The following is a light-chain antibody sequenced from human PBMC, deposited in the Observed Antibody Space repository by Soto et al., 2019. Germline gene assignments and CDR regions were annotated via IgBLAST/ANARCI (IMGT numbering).Light chain of an antibody. J-gene: IGLJ3*02. CDR1: NSDVGGYNF. CDR2: AVS. CDR3: CSYTASDIWV. V-gene: IGLV2-11*01. Sequence: QSALTQPRSVSGSPGQSVTISCTGTNSDVGGYNFVSWYQQLPGKAPKLMISAVSQRPSVVPDRFSGSKSGNTASLTISGLQADDEADYFCCSYTASDIWVFGGGTKLTVL.